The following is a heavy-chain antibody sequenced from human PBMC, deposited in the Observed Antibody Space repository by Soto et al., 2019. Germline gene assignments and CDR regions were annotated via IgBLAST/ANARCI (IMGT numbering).Heavy chain of an antibody. CDR3: ARLIGNSWLDS. D-gene: IGHD2-8*01. CDR2: ISYDGSNK. Sequence: SGGSLRLSCAASGFTFSSYAMHWVRQAPGKGLEWVAVISYDGSNKYYAVSVKGRITINPDTSNNQLSLQLNSVTPDDTAVYYCARLIGNSWLDSWGQGTLVTVSS. J-gene: IGHJ5*01. V-gene: IGHV3-30-3*01. CDR1: GFTFSSYA.